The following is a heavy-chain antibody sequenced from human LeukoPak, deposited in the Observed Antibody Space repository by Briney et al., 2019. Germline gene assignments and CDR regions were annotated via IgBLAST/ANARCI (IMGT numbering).Heavy chain of an antibody. J-gene: IGHJ3*02. CDR3: ARDSPWLKAAFDI. Sequence: SETLSLTCAVYGGSFSGYYWSWIRQPPGKGLEWIGEINHSGSTNYNPSLKSRVTISVDTSKNQFSLKLSSVTAADTAVYYCARDSPWLKAAFDIWGQGTMVTVSS. CDR1: GGSFSGYY. CDR2: INHSGST. D-gene: IGHD3-22*01. V-gene: IGHV4-34*01.